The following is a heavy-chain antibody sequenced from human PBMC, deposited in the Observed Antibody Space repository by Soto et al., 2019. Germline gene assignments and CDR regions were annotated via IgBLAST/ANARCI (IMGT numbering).Heavy chain of an antibody. V-gene: IGHV4-30-2*01. CDR2: IYHSGST. Sequence: QLQLQESGSGLVKPSQTLSLTCAVSGGSISSGGYSWSWIRQPPGKGLEWIGYIYHSGSTYYNPSLKSRVTISVDRSTNQFSLKLSSVTAADTAVYYCAVGCRVTTGGFDPWGQGTLVTVSS. CDR1: GGSISSGGYS. D-gene: IGHD4-17*01. J-gene: IGHJ5*02. CDR3: AVGCRVTTGGFDP.